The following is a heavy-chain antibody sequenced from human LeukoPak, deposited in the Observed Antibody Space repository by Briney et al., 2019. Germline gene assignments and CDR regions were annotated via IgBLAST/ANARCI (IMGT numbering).Heavy chain of an antibody. CDR2: ISGSGGST. CDR3: AKDLPRPNFYAFDI. CDR1: GFAFSSYA. J-gene: IGHJ3*02. D-gene: IGHD2/OR15-2a*01. V-gene: IGHV3-23*01. Sequence: GGSLRLSCAASGFAFSSYAMSWVRQAPGKGLEWVPAISGSGGSTYYADSVKGRFTISRDNSKNTLYLQMNSRRADDTAVYYCAKDLPRPNFYAFDIRGQGTMVTVSS.